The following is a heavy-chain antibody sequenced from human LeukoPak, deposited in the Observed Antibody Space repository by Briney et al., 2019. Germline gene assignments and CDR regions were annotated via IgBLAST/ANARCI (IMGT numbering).Heavy chain of an antibody. CDR1: GFTFSSYG. D-gene: IGHD1-7*01. J-gene: IGHJ4*02. CDR2: ISYDGSNK. V-gene: IGHV3-30*18. CDR3: AKERLVLRGDGLGY. Sequence: GGSLRLSCAASGFTFSSYGMHWVRQAPGKGLEWVAVISYDGSNKYYADSVKGRFTISRDNSKNTLYLQMNSLRAEDTAVYYCAKERLVLRGDGLGYWGQGTLVTVSS.